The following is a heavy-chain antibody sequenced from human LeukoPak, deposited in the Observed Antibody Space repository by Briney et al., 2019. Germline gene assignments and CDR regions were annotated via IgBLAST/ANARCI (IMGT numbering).Heavy chain of an antibody. CDR2: IYNPENT. V-gene: IGHV4-59*01. D-gene: IGHD4-23*01. J-gene: IGHJ4*02. CDR3: ARFYGGKVFDY. Sequence: SKTLSLTCTVSGASISSYYWSWIRQPPGKGLEWIAYIYNPENTNFNRSLRSRVTISIDRSKNLVSLKVSSVTAADTAVYYCARFYGGKVFDYWGQGTLVTVSS. CDR1: GASISSYY.